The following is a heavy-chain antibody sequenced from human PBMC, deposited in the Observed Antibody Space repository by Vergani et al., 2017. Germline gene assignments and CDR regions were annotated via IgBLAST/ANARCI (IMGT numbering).Heavy chain of an antibody. CDR3: VREYSSSVGFLAY. D-gene: IGHD6-6*01. CDR2: ISGNNDDV. V-gene: IGHV3-21*01. J-gene: IGHJ4*02. CDR1: GFTFSHYS. Sequence: EVQMVESGGGLVKPGGSLRLSCVASGFTFSHYSMNWVRQAPGKGLEWVSSISGNNDDVYYADSVKGRFTISRDNAKNSLYLDMSSLRAEDTAVYYCVREYSSSVGFLAYWGQGTLVTVSS.